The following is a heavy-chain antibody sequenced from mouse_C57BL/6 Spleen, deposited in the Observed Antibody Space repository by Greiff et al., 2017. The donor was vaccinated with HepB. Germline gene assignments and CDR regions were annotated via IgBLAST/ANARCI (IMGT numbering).Heavy chain of an antibody. CDR3: ASRVYYGSSSDWYFDV. V-gene: IGHV1-26*01. D-gene: IGHD1-1*01. CDR1: GYTFTDYY. CDR2: INPNNGGT. Sequence: EVQLQQSGPELVKPGASVKITCKASGYTFTDYYMNWVKQSQGKSLEWIGDINPNNGGTSYKQKFKGKATLTVDKSSSTAYMELRSLTSEDSAVYYCASRVYYGSSSDWYFDVWGTGTTVTVS. J-gene: IGHJ1*03.